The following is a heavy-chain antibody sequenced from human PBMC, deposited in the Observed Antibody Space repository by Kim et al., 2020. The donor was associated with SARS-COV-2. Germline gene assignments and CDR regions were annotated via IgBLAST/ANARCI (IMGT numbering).Heavy chain of an antibody. CDR1: GFTFSSYA. CDR2: ISYDGSNK. Sequence: GGSLRLSCAASGFTFSSYAMHWVRQAPDKGLEWVAVISYDGSNKYYADSVKGRFTISRDNSKNTLYLQMNSLRAEDTAVYYCAREEPSLRYFDWFRPAAHVDYWGQGTLVTVSS. D-gene: IGHD3-9*01. CDR3: AREEPSLRYFDWFRPAAHVDY. J-gene: IGHJ4*02. V-gene: IGHV3-30*04.